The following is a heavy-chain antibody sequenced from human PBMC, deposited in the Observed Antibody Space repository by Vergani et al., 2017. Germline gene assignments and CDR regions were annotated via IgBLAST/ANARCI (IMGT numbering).Heavy chain of an antibody. CDR1: GFTVSSNY. CDR2: IYSGGST. CDR3: ARGPPLIPPTVTKNRERAGYYMDV. D-gene: IGHD4-17*01. V-gene: IGHV3-53*01. Sequence: EVQLVESGGGLIQPGGSLRLSCAASGFTVSSNYMSWVRQAPGKGLEWVSVIYSGGSTYYADSGKGRCTISRDNSKNTLYLQMKSLRAEDTAVYYCARGPPLIPPTVTKNRERAGYYMDVWGKG. J-gene: IGHJ6*03.